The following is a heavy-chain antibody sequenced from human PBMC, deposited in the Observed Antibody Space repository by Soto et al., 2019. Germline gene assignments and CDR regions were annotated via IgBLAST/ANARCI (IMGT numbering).Heavy chain of an antibody. CDR3: ARDTVGGGWFDP. Sequence: SETLSLTCTVSGGSISSYYWSWIRQPPGKGLEWIGYICYSGSTNYNPSLKSRVTISVDTSKNQFSLKLSSVTAADTAVYYCARDTVGGGWFDPWGQGTLVTVSS. V-gene: IGHV4-59*01. CDR2: ICYSGST. CDR1: GGSISSYY. J-gene: IGHJ5*02. D-gene: IGHD4-17*01.